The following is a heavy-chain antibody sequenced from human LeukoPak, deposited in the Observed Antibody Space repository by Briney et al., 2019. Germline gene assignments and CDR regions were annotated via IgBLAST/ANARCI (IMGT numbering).Heavy chain of an antibody. CDR2: ISYDGSNE. CDR1: GFTFSSYV. Sequence: SGGSLRLSCAASGFTFSSYVMHWVRQAPGKGLEWVAIISYDGSNEYYADSVKGRFTISRDNSKNTLYLQMNSLRAADTAVYYCARGAYREDYYYYYYMDVWGKGTTVTISS. CDR3: ARGAYREDYYYYYYMDV. J-gene: IGHJ6*03. V-gene: IGHV3-30*04. D-gene: IGHD2-2*01.